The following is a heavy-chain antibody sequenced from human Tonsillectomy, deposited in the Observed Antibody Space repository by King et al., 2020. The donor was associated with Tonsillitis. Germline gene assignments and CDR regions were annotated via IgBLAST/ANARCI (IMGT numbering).Heavy chain of an antibody. J-gene: IGHJ6*02. V-gene: IGHV4-59*01. CDR3: ARGYYGSGSYSPQYYYYYFGMDV. CDR2: IYYSGST. CDR1: GGSISSNY. Sequence: QLQESGPGLVKPSETLSLTCTVSGGSISSNYWSWIRQPPGKGLEWIGYIYYSGSTNYNPSLKSRVTISVDTSKNQFSLKLSSVTAAETAVYYCARGYYGSGSYSPQYYYYYFGMDVWGQGTTVTVSS. D-gene: IGHD3-10*01.